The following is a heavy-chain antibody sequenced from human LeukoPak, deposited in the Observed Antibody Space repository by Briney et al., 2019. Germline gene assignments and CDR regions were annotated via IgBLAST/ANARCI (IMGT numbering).Heavy chain of an antibody. V-gene: IGHV5-51*01. D-gene: IGHD5-24*01. CDR1: GYSFTRYW. J-gene: IGHJ4*02. CDR2: INPADSDT. Sequence: GESLKISCKTSGYSFTRYWIAWVRQIPGKGLEWVGIINPADSDTRYSLSLQGQVTISADRSISTAYLQWSSLKASDTAIYYCARGEGGYNYAFWGQGTLASVSS. CDR3: ARGEGGYNYAF.